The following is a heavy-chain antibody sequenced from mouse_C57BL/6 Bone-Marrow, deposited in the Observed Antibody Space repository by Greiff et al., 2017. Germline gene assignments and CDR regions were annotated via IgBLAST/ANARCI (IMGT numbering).Heavy chain of an antibody. V-gene: IGHV1-59*01. CDR3: ASYYYGGY. CDR2: IDPSDSYT. Sequence: QVQLQQPGAELVRPGTSVKLSCKASGYTFTSYWMHWVKQRPGQGLEWIGVIDPSDSYTNYNQKFKGKATLTVDTSSSTAYMPLSSLTSEDSAVYYCASYYYGGYWGQGTTLTVSS. J-gene: IGHJ2*01. D-gene: IGHD1-1*01. CDR1: GYTFTSYW.